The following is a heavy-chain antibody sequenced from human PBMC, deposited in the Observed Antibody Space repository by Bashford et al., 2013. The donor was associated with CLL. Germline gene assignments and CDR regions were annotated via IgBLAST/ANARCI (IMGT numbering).Heavy chain of an antibody. CDR1: GISFDDYA. CDR2: ISWNGVSV. Sequence: GGSLRLSCAASGISFDDYAMHWVRQTPGKGLEWVSGISWNGVSVYADSVKGRFFISKDDAKNSLYLQMDSLRPEDTALYYCVKDSQDSIPMMTNYFDQWGQGTLVTVSS. D-gene: IGHD4-11*01. CDR3: VKDSQDSIPMMTNYFDQ. J-gene: IGHJ4*02. V-gene: IGHV3-9*01.